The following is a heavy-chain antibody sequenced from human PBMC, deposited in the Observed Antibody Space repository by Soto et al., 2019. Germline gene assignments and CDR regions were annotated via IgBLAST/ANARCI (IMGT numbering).Heavy chain of an antibody. J-gene: IGHJ4*02. CDR3: AGVPYSDTVTTDYFDY. D-gene: IGHD4-17*01. CDR2: IYYSGST. CDR1: GGSISSGGYY. V-gene: IGHV4-31*03. Sequence: PSETLSLTCTVSGGSISSGGYYWSWIRQHPGKGLEWIGYIYYSGSTYYNPSLKSRVTISVDTSKNQFSLKLSSVTAADTAVYYCAGVPYSDTVTTDYFDYWGQGTLGTVSS.